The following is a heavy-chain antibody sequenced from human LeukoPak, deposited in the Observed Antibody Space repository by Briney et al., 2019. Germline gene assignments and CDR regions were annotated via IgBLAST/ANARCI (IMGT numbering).Heavy chain of an antibody. CDR3: AREVTPHSSSIPWVYYYYYYMDV. CDR1: GDSVSSNSAA. CDR2: TYYRSKWYN. J-gene: IGHJ6*03. D-gene: IGHD6-6*01. Sequence: SQTLSLTCAISGDSVSSNSAAWNWIRQSPSRGLEWLGRTYYRSKWYNDYAVSVKSRITINPDTSKNQFSLQLNSVTPEDTAVYYCAREVTPHSSSIPWVYYYYYYMDVWGKGTTVTVSS. V-gene: IGHV6-1*01.